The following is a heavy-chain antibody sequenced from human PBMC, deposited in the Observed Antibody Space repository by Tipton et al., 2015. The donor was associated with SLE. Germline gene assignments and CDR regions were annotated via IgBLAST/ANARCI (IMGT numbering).Heavy chain of an antibody. D-gene: IGHD4-11*01. Sequence: RSLRLSCAASGLTFSSYAMHWVRQAPGKGLEWVAVISYDGSNKYYADSVKGRFTISRDNSKNTLSLQMNSLRAEDTAVYYCVRSLQVRWGAFDIWGQGTMVTVSS. V-gene: IGHV3-30-3*01. CDR3: VRSLQVRWGAFDI. CDR2: ISYDGSNK. CDR1: GLTFSSYA. J-gene: IGHJ3*02.